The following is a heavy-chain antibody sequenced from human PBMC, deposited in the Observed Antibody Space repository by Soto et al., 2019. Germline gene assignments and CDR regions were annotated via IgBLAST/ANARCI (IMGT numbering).Heavy chain of an antibody. D-gene: IGHD3-9*01. J-gene: IGHJ3*02. CDR2: INPNSGGT. Sequence: QVQLVQSGAEVKKPGASVKVSCKASGYTFTGYYMHWVRQAPGQGLEWMGWINPNSGGTNYAQKFQGWVTMTRDTSISTAYMELSRLRSDDPAVYYCARGGDILTGRDAFDIWGQGTMVTVSS. V-gene: IGHV1-2*04. CDR1: GYTFTGYY. CDR3: ARGGDILTGRDAFDI.